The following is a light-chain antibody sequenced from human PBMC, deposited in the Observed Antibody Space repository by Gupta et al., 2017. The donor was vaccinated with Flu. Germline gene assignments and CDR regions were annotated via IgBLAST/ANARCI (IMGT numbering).Light chain of an antibody. J-gene: IGKJ2*01. Sequence: DIQMTQSPSSLSASVGDRVTITCRASQYISTYLNWYQQKPGKAPKLLIYAASRLQSGVPSRFSGSGSGTDFTLTIISLEAEDSASYYCQESYNSMPFNFGQGTKLEI. V-gene: IGKV1-39*01. CDR3: QESYNSMPFN. CDR1: QYISTY. CDR2: AAS.